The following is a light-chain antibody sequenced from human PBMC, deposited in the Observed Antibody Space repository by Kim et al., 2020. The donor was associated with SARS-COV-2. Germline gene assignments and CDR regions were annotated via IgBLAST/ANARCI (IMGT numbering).Light chain of an antibody. CDR3: CSYIGTSTYV. CDR2: DVT. Sequence: GHSIATPSTATSSDVVTYTYSSSYLQHTHEVPKGIIYDVTKSPSGVSTRFSGSKSGDAASLTISGLQTEDEADDYYCSYIGTSTYVFGTGTKVTVL. J-gene: IGLJ1*01. CDR1: SSDVVTYTY. V-gene: IGLV2-14*04.